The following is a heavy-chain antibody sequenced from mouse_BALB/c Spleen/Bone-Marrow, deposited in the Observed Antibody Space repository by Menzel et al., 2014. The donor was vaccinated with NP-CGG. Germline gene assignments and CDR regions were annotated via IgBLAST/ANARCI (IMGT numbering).Heavy chain of an antibody. CDR3: ARWEYYAMDY. J-gene: IGHJ4*01. Sequence: EVKVVESEAELVKPGASVKLSCTASGFNIKDTYMHWVKQRPEQGLEWIGRIDPANGNTKYDPKFQGKATITADTSSNTAYLRLSSLTSEDTAVYYCARWEYYAMDYWGQGTSVTVSS. V-gene: IGHV14-3*02. CDR2: IDPANGNT. D-gene: IGHD4-1*01. CDR1: GFNIKDTY.